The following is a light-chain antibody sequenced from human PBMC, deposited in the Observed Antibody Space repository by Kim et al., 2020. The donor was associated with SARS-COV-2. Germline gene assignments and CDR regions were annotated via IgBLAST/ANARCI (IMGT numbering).Light chain of an antibody. CDR2: DAT. CDR3: QQSNDWPPLT. Sequence: SPGERATRSCRASQTTKNRLVWYQHKPGQAPRLLIYDATTRATGVPARFIGSGSETDFTLTISSLQSEDFAVYYCQQSNDWPPLTFGQGTKVDIK. J-gene: IGKJ1*01. V-gene: IGKV3-15*01. CDR1: QTTKNR.